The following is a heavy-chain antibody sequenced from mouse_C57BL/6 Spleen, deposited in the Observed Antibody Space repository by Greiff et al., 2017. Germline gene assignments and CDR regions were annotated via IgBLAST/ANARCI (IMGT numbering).Heavy chain of an antibody. D-gene: IGHD1-1*01. Sequence: EVQLQESGTVLARPGASVKMSCKTSGYTFTSYWMHWVKQRPGQGREWIGAICPGNSGTSYNQKVKGKAKLTAVTSASTAYMELSSLTNEDSAVYYCVITTVVVDYWGQGTTLTVSS. CDR1: GYTFTSYW. V-gene: IGHV1-5*01. J-gene: IGHJ2*01. CDR2: ICPGNSGT. CDR3: VITTVVVDY.